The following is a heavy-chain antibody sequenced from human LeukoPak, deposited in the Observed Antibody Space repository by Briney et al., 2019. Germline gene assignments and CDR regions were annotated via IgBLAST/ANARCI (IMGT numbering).Heavy chain of an antibody. V-gene: IGHV3-33*06. CDR2: IWYDGSNK. D-gene: IGHD6-6*01. J-gene: IGHJ4*02. CDR1: GFTFSSYG. CDR3: AKDRQIAARPAFDY. Sequence: PGGSLRLSCAASGFTFSSYGMHWVRQAPGKGLEWVAVIWYDGSNKYYADSVKGRFTISRDNSKNTLYLQMNSLRAEDTAVYYCAKDRQIAARPAFDYWGQGTLVTVSS.